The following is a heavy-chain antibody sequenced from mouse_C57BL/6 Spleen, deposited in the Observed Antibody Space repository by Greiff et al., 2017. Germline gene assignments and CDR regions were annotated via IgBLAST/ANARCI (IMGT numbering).Heavy chain of an antibody. CDR2: IDPEDGET. D-gene: IGHD1-1*01. J-gene: IGHJ2*01. V-gene: IGHV14-2*01. CDR3: ASITTVVAGDY. CDR1: GFNIKDYY. Sequence: EVKLVESGAELVKPGASVKLSCTASGFNIKDYYMHWVKQRTEQGLEWIGRIDPEDGETKYAPKFQGKATITADTSSNTAYLQLSSLTSEDTAVYYCASITTVVAGDYWGQGTTLTVSS.